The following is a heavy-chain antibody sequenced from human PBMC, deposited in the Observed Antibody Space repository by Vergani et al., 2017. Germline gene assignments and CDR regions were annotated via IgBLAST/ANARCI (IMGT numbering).Heavy chain of an antibody. CDR2: IYTSEST. CDR1: GGSMSGYY. CDR3: ARVGSTTTVVTPGGNYYYYGMDV. V-gene: IGHV4-4*07. J-gene: IGHJ6*02. Sequence: QVRLQESGPGLVKPSETLTLTCSVSGGSMSGYYWSWIRQPPGKELEWIGRIYTSESTNYNPSLKSRVTMSVDTSKNQFSLKLSSVTAADTAVYYCARVGSTTTVVTPGGNYYYYGMDVWGQXP. D-gene: IGHD4-23*01.